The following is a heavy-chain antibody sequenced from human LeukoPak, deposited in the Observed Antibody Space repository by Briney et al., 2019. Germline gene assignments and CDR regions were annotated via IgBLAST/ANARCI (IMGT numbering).Heavy chain of an antibody. Sequence: GGSLRLSCAASGFTFSSYAMSWVRQAPGKGLEWVSAISGSGGSTYYADSVKGRLTISKDNSKNTLYLQMNSLRAEDTAVYYCAKEVTYSSGWPNWFDPWGQGTLVTVSS. CDR1: GFTFSSYA. D-gene: IGHD6-19*01. CDR2: ISGSGGST. CDR3: AKEVTYSSGWPNWFDP. J-gene: IGHJ5*02. V-gene: IGHV3-23*01.